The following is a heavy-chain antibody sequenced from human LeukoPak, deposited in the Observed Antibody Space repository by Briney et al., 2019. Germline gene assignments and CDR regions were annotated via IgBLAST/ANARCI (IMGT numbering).Heavy chain of an antibody. J-gene: IGHJ4*02. V-gene: IGHV5-51*01. CDR3: ARRRDLYSGSYYPFDY. Sequence: GESLQISCQGSGYSFTSYWIGWVRQMPGKGLEWMGIIYSGDSDARYSPSFQGQVTISADKSISTAYLQWSSLKASDTAIYYCARRRDLYSGSYYPFDYWGQGTLVTVSS. CDR1: GYSFTSYW. CDR2: IYSGDSDA. D-gene: IGHD1-26*01.